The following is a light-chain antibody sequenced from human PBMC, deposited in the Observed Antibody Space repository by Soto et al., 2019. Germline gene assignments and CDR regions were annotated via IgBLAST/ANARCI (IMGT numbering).Light chain of an antibody. CDR2: KAS. Sequence: DIQMTQSPSTLSASVGDRIIITCRASESISSWLAWYQQKPGKAPKLLIYKASTLESGVPSRFSASGSGTEFTLTISSLQPDGSATYFCHQYSASHTFGGGTKVEIK. V-gene: IGKV1-5*03. J-gene: IGKJ4*01. CDR1: ESISSW. CDR3: HQYSASHT.